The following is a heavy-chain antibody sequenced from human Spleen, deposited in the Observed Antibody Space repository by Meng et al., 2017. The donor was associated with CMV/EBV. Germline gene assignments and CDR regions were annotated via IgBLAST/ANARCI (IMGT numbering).Heavy chain of an antibody. D-gene: IGHD3-9*01. Sequence: GESLKISCAASGFTVSTYSMNWVRQAPGKGLEWVSYIDSSGNTIYYADSVKGRFTISRDNAKNSLYLQMNSLRAEDTAVYYCARAKTYYDILTGYYGPLYGMDVWGQGTTVTVSS. CDR1: GFTVSTYS. V-gene: IGHV3-48*04. J-gene: IGHJ6*02. CDR2: IDSSGNTI. CDR3: ARAKTYYDILTGYYGPLYGMDV.